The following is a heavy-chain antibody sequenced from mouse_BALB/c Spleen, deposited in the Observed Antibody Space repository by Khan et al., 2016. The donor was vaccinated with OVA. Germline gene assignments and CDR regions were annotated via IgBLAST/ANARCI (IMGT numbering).Heavy chain of an antibody. CDR3: VRDLFDV. CDR2: INPDNGDT. J-gene: IGHJ1*01. V-gene: IGHV1-19*01. CDR1: GYTFTDYY. Sequence: EVQLQQSGPDLVKPGASVKMSCKASGYTFTDYYMKWLKQSHGKSLEWIGDINPDNGDTFYNQKFKDKATLTVDKSSSTAHMQLNGLTSEDSAVYYCVRDLFDVWGAGTTVTVSS.